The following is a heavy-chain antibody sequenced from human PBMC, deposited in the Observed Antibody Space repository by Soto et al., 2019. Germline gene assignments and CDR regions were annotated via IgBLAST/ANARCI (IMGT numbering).Heavy chain of an antibody. J-gene: IGHJ5*02. V-gene: IGHV1-3*01. CDR2: INAGNGNT. CDR1: VYTFTSYA. Sequence: RXSVKVSCKASVYTFTSYAMHWVRQAPGQSLEWMGWINAGNGNTKYSQKLQGRVTITRDTSASTAYMELSSLRSEDTAVYYCARDRAYCSGGSCYRWFDHWGQGTLVTVSS. CDR3: ARDRAYCSGGSCYRWFDH. D-gene: IGHD2-15*01.